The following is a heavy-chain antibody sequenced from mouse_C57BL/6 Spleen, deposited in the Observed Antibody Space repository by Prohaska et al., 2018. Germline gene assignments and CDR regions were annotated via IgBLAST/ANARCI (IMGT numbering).Heavy chain of an antibody. CDR3: ARRGFHYYAMDY. CDR1: GYTFTDYY. CDR2: INPNNGGT. Sequence: EVQLQQSGPELVKPGASVKISCKASGYTFTDYYMNWVKQSHGKSLEWIGDINPNNGGTSYNQKFKGKATLTVDKSSSTAYMELRSLTSEDSAVYYCARRGFHYYAMDYWGQGTSVTVSS. J-gene: IGHJ4*01. V-gene: IGHV1-26*01.